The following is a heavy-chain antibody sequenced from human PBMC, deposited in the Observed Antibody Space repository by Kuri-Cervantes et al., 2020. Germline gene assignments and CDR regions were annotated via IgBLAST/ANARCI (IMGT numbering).Heavy chain of an antibody. J-gene: IGHJ5*02. CDR1: GGSISSGAYY. CDR3: SRAGYCSSTSCYTLGGNWFDP. CDR2: IYYSGST. Sequence: SETLSLTCTVSGGSISSGAYYWSWIRQPPGKGLEWIGYIYYSGSTYYNPSLKSRVTISVDTSKNQFSLKLSSVTAADTAVYYCSRAGYCSSTSCYTLGGNWFDPWGQGTLVTVSS. V-gene: IGHV4-30-4*01. D-gene: IGHD2-2*02.